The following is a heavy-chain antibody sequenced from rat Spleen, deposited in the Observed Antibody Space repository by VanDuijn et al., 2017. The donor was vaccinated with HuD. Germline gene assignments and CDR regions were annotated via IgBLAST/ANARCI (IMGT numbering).Heavy chain of an antibody. CDR1: GFSLSNYG. CDR2: IWGNGDT. J-gene: IGHJ2*01. D-gene: IGHD1-11*01. Sequence: QVQLKESGPGLVQPSQTLSLTCTVSGFSLSNYGVIWVRQPPGKGLEWMGVIWGNGDTNYRSALKSRLSISRDTSKSQVFLKVNNLQTEDTAMYFCARTGYYGGYALDFDYWGQGVMVTVSS. CDR3: ARTGYYGGYALDFDY. V-gene: IGHV2S61*01.